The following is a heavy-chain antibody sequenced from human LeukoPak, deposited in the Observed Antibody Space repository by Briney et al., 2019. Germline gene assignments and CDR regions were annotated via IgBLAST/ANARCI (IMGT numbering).Heavy chain of an antibody. J-gene: IGHJ6*04. CDR1: GGTFSSYA. CDR2: IIPIFGTA. Sequence: SVKFSCKASGGTFSSYAISWVRQAPGQGLEWMGGIIPIFGTANYAQKCQGRGTITADESTSTAYMELSSLRSEDTAAYYCARDVGGGSSYYYYGMDVWGKGTTVTVSS. D-gene: IGHD2-15*01. V-gene: IGHV1-69*13. CDR3: ARDVGGGSSYYYYGMDV.